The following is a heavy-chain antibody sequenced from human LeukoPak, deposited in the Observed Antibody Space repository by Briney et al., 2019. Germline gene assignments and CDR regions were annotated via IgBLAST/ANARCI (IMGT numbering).Heavy chain of an antibody. D-gene: IGHD6-6*01. CDR2: FSGNGGST. V-gene: IGHV3-23*01. Sequence: PGGSLRLSCAASGFTFSSYAMSWVRQAPGKGLEWVSAFSGNGGSTYYADSVMGRFTISRDNSKNTLYLQMNSLRAEDTAVYFCVKERGYSSSSGDYWGQGTLVTVSS. J-gene: IGHJ4*02. CDR3: VKERGYSSSSGDY. CDR1: GFTFSSYA.